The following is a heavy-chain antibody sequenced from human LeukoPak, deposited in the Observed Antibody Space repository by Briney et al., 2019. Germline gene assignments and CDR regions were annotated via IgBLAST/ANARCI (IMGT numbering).Heavy chain of an antibody. CDR3: ARWPIGPTKWSFDV. CDR2: IKHNGSP. J-gene: IGHJ3*01. D-gene: IGHD1-26*01. V-gene: IGHV4-34*01. CDR1: GGYFRDSY. Sequence: PSETLSLTCAVYGGYFRDSYWNWIRQPPGKGLEGIGEIKHNGSPTYTPSLKSRDTISIDTSVNPFSLKVISVTAADTAVYYCARWPIGPTKWSFDVWDQGRMVTVSS.